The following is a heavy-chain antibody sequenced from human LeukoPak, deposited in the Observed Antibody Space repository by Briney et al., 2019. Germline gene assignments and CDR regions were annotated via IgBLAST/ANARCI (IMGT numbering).Heavy chain of an antibody. CDR3: ARLMITFGGVIAGYYFDY. D-gene: IGHD3-16*02. Sequence: GGSLRLSCAASGFTFSSYSMNWVRQAPGKGLEWVSSISSSSSYIYYADSVKGRFTISRDNAKNSLYLQMNSLRAEDTAVYYCARLMITFGGVIAGYYFDYWGQGTLVTVPS. J-gene: IGHJ4*02. CDR1: GFTFSSYS. CDR2: ISSSSSYI. V-gene: IGHV3-21*01.